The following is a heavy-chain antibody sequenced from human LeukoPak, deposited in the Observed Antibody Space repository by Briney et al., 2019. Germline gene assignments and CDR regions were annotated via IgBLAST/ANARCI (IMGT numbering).Heavy chain of an antibody. D-gene: IGHD6-19*01. J-gene: IGHJ4*02. Sequence: GGSLRLSCAASGFTFSDYYMSWLRQAPGKGLEWVSYISSSGSTIYYADSVKGRFTISRDNAKNSLYLQMNSLRAEDTAVYYCARDLTYSSGWYELDYWGQGTLVTVSS. V-gene: IGHV3-11*04. CDR1: GFTFSDYY. CDR3: ARDLTYSSGWYELDY. CDR2: ISSSGSTI.